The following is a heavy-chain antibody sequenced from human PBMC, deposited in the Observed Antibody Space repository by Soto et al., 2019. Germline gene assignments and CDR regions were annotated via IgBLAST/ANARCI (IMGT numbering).Heavy chain of an antibody. Sequence: GESLKISCKGSGYSFTSYWISWVRQMPGKGLEWMGRIDPSDSYTNYSPSFQGHVTISADKSISTAYLQWSSLKASDTAMYYCARPMRFLEWSTTYYYYYGMDVWGQGTTVTV. CDR3: ARPMRFLEWSTTYYYYYGMDV. D-gene: IGHD3-3*01. J-gene: IGHJ6*02. CDR2: IDPSDSYT. CDR1: GYSFTSYW. V-gene: IGHV5-10-1*01.